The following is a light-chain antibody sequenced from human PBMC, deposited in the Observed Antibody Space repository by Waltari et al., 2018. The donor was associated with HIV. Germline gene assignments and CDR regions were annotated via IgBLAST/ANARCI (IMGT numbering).Light chain of an antibody. Sequence: NFMLTQPPSVSESPGKTVTISCTRSSGRIASNYVQWYPQRPGSAPTTVIYEDNQRPAGVPDRFSGSIDSSSNSASLTISGLTTEDEADFYCQSYDSSKGDWVFGGGTKLTVL. J-gene: IGLJ3*02. CDR2: EDN. V-gene: IGLV6-57*03. CDR1: SGRIASNY. CDR3: QSYDSSKGDWV.